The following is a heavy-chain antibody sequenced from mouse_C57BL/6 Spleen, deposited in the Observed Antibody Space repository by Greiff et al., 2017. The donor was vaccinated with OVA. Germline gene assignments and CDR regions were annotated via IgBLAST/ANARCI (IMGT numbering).Heavy chain of an antibody. CDR3: ASSGYFYYAMDY. J-gene: IGHJ4*01. CDR1: GYSITSGYY. Sequence: DVHLVESGPGLVKPSQSLSLTCSVTGYSITSGYYWNWIRQFPGNKLEWMGYISYDGSNNYNPSLKNRISITRDTSKNQFFLKLNSVTTEDTATYYCASSGYFYYAMDYWGQGTSVTVSS. V-gene: IGHV3-6*01. CDR2: ISYDGSN. D-gene: IGHD3-2*02.